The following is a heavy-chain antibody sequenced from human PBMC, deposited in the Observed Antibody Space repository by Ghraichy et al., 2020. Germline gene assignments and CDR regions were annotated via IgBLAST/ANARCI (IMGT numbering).Heavy chain of an antibody. Sequence: ESLNISCTVSGGSISSYYWSWIRQPAGKGLEWIGRIYTSGSTNYNPSLKSRVTMSVDTSKNQFSLKLSSVTAADTAMYYCARDSGSSGEDWGQGTLVTVSS. CDR2: IYTSGST. J-gene: IGHJ4*02. CDR3: ARDSGSSGED. V-gene: IGHV4-4*07. D-gene: IGHD3-22*01. CDR1: GGSISSYY.